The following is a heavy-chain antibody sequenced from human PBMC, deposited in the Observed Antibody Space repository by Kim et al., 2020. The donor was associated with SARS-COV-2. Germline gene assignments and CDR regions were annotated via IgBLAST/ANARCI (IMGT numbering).Heavy chain of an antibody. V-gene: IGHV3-33*06. Sequence: GGSLRLSCAASGFTFSSYGMHWVRQAPGKGLEWVAVIWYDGSNKYYADSVKGRFTISRDNSKNTLYLQMNSLRAEDTAVYYCAKDQSAIPYNWFDPWGQGTLVTVSS. J-gene: IGHJ5*02. CDR2: IWYDGSNK. CDR3: AKDQSAIPYNWFDP. CDR1: GFTFSSYG. D-gene: IGHD2-2*02.